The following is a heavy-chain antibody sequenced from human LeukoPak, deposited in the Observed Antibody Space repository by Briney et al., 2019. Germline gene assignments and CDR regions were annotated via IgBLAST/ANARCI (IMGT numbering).Heavy chain of an antibody. Sequence: PSETLSLTCTVSGGSISSYYWSWIRQPPGKGLEWIGYIYYSGSTNYTPSLKSRVTISVDTSKNQFSLKLSSVTAADTAVYYCASTLLGSGSYYFDYWGQGTLVTVSS. CDR2: IYYSGST. CDR3: ASTLLGSGSYYFDY. V-gene: IGHV4-59*01. CDR1: GGSISSYY. D-gene: IGHD3-10*01. J-gene: IGHJ4*02.